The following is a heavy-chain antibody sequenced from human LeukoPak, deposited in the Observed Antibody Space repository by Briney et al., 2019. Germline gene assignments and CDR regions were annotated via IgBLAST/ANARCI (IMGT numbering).Heavy chain of an antibody. J-gene: IGHJ4*02. Sequence: ASVTVSCKASGYTFTVYYTHWVRQAPGQGLEWMGWINPKSGGTNYLQKFQGRVTMTRDTSISTAYMELSRLRSDDTAVYYCARATAENDYWGQGTLVTVSS. V-gene: IGHV1-2*02. CDR1: GYTFTVYY. CDR3: ARATAENDY. CDR2: INPKSGGT. D-gene: IGHD1-14*01.